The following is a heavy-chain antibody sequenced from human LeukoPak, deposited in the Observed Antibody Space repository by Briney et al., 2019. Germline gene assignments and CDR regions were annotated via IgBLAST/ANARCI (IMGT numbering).Heavy chain of an antibody. CDR2: NFYSGTT. Sequence: SETLSLTCTVSGGSISSSSYYWGWIRQPPGKGLEWIGSNFYSGTTFYNPSLKSRGTISADTSKNQFSLKLSSVAAADTAVYYCARYIIATAYYFDYWGQGAQDSLSS. D-gene: IGHD6-13*01. V-gene: IGHV4-39*01. CDR3: ARYIIATAYYFDY. CDR1: GGSISSSSYY. J-gene: IGHJ4*02.